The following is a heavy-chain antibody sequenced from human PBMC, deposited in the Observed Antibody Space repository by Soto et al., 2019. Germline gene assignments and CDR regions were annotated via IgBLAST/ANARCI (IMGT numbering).Heavy chain of an antibody. J-gene: IGHJ6*03. CDR1: GFTFSGYW. CDR2: IKLDGSEK. Sequence: EVQLVESGGGLVQPGGSLRLSCAASGFTFSGYWMSWVRQAPGKGLEWVATIKLDGSEKYYVDSVRGRFTISRDDAKSSRYLQMNCLRAEDTAVYYCARRSFGPDCHYSYMDVWGKGTTVTVSS. D-gene: IGHD3-3*01. CDR3: ARRSFGPDCHYSYMDV. V-gene: IGHV3-7*01.